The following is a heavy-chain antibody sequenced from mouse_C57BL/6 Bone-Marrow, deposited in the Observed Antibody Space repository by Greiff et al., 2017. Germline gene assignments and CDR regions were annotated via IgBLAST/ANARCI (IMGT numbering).Heavy chain of an antibody. CDR3: ARESYTVVAFDY. CDR1: GYTFTSYW. Sequence: QVQLKQPGAELVKPGASVKLSCKASGYTFTSYWMQWVKQRPGQGLEWIGEIDPSDSYTNYNQKFKGKATLTVDTSSSTAYMQLSSLTSEDSAVYYCARESYTVVAFDYWGQGTTLTVSS. V-gene: IGHV1-50*01. D-gene: IGHD1-1*01. CDR2: IDPSDSYT. J-gene: IGHJ2*01.